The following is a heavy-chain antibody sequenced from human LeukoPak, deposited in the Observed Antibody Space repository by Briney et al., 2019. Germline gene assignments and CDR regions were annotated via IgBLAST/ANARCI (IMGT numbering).Heavy chain of an antibody. D-gene: IGHD6-19*01. CDR3: AKHPKSIAVAGAFFDF. CDR2: IGGSGGNT. CDR1: GFTFSNSA. Sequence: TGGSLRLSCAASGFTFSNSAMSWVRQAPGRGLECVSAIGGSGGNTYYADSVKGRFTISRDNSKNTLYLQMNSLRAEDTAVYYCAKHPKSIAVAGAFFDFWGQGTLVTVSS. V-gene: IGHV3-23*01. J-gene: IGHJ4*02.